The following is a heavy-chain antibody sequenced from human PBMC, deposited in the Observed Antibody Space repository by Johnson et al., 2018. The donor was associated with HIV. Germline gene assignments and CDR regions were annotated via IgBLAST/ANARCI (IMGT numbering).Heavy chain of an antibody. Sequence: VQFVESGGGLVQPGGSLRLSCAASGFSFSNYWMSWVRQAPGKGLEWVANIKQDGSEKYYVDSVKGRFTISRDNAKKSLYLQMNSLRAEDTAVYYCARDGPWLQSQRDAFDIWGQGTMVTVSS. CDR3: ARDGPWLQSQRDAFDI. CDR1: GFSFSNYW. D-gene: IGHD5-24*01. CDR2: IKQDGSEK. V-gene: IGHV3-7*01. J-gene: IGHJ3*02.